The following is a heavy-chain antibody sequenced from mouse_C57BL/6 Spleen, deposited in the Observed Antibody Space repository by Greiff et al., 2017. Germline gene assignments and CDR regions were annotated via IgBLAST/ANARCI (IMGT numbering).Heavy chain of an antibody. V-gene: IGHV1-75*01. CDR2: IFPGSGST. Sequence: VQLQESGPELVKPGASVKISCKASGYTFTDYYINWVQQRPGQGLEWIGWIFPGSGSTYYNEKFKGKATLTVDKYANTAYMLLSSLTSEDSAVYFCAREGGYYGSSYEAMDYWGQGTSVTVSS. J-gene: IGHJ4*01. D-gene: IGHD1-1*01. CDR3: AREGGYYGSSYEAMDY. CDR1: GYTFTDYY.